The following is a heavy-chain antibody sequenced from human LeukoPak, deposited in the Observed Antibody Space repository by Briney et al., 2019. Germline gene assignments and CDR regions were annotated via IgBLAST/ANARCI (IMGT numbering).Heavy chain of an antibody. V-gene: IGHV4-34*01. J-gene: IGHJ4*02. D-gene: IGHD3-22*01. CDR3: ARKAYDSSGYYYGY. CDR2: INHSGST. CDR1: GGSFSGYY. Sequence: SETLSLTCAVYGGSFSGYYWSWIRQPPGKGLEWIGEINHSGSTNYNPSLKSRVTISVDTSKNQFSLKLSSVTAADTAVYYCARKAYDSSGYYYGYWGQGTLVTVSS.